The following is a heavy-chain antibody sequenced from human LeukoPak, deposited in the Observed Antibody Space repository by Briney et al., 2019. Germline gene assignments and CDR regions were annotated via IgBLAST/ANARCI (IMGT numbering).Heavy chain of an antibody. CDR3: AKDLLPFSGSYPDY. CDR1: GFSFSRFG. D-gene: IGHD3-16*02. Sequence: HPGGSLRLSCAASGFSFSRFGMHWVRQAPGKGLESVALISYDGNIKYYTDSVKGRFAISRDNSKNTLFLQMNNLRPEDTAIYYCAKDLLPFSGSYPDYWGQGTLVTVSS. CDR2: ISYDGNIK. V-gene: IGHV3-30*18. J-gene: IGHJ4*02.